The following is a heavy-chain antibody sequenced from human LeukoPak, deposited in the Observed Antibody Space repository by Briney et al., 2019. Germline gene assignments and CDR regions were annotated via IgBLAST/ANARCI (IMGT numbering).Heavy chain of an antibody. Sequence: GGSLRLSCAASGFTFSSYDMNWVRQAPGKGLEWVSYISSSGTTIYYADSVKGRFTISRDNAKNSLYLQMNSLRVEDTAVYYCARDPSQRPVEMTKSDYWGQGTLVTVSS. V-gene: IGHV3-48*03. J-gene: IGHJ4*02. CDR3: ARDPSQRPVEMTKSDY. CDR2: ISSSGTTI. D-gene: IGHD5-24*01. CDR1: GFTFSSYD.